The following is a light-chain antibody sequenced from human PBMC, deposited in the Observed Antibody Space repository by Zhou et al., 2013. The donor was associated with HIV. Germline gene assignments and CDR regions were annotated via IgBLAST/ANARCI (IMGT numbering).Light chain of an antibody. CDR2: AAS. CDR1: QNINTY. Sequence: DIQLTQSPSSLSASVGDRVTISCRASQNINTYLSWYQQKAGKPPKLLIYAASRLQSGVPSRFSGSGSGTDFTLTISSLHPEDFATYYCQQSYTAPSITFGQGTRLEIK. J-gene: IGKJ5*01. V-gene: IGKV1-39*01. CDR3: QQSYTAPSIT.